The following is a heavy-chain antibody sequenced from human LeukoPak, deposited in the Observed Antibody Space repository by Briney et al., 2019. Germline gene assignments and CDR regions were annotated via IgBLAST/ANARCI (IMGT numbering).Heavy chain of an antibody. J-gene: IGHJ5*02. CDR2: IYYSGST. V-gene: IGHV4-31*03. CDR1: GGSISSGGYY. D-gene: IGHD3-22*01. CDR3: ARVQYYYDSSGYYPRWFDP. Sequence: SQTLSLTCTVSGGSISSGGYYWSWIRQHPGKGLEWIGYIYYSGSTYYNPSLKSRVTISVDTSKNQFSLKLSSVTAADTAVYYCARVQYYYDSSGYYPRWFDPWGQGTLVTVSS.